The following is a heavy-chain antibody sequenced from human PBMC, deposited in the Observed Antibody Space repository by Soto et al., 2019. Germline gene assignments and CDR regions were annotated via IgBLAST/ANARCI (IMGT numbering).Heavy chain of an antibody. CDR2: ISGSGGVT. J-gene: IGHJ4*01. Sequence: GGSLRLSCAASGFTFTTYAMSWVRQAPGKGLEWVSDISGSGGVTYYADSVKGRFTVSRDNFKSTLYLQMNSLRAEDTAVYYCALDSLAVPLSQFYYCSQRAVVTVS. CDR3: ALDSLAVPLSQFYY. D-gene: IGHD2-21*01. CDR1: GFTFTTYA. V-gene: IGHV3-23*01.